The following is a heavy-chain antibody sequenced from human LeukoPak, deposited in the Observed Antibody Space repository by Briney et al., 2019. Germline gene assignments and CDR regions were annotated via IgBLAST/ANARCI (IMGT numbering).Heavy chain of an antibody. CDR1: GFTFSSYA. D-gene: IGHD1-26*01. CDR2: ISGSGGST. CDR3: AKDRWARSGDLFDY. Sequence: GGSLRLSCAASGFTFSSYARSWVGQAPGKGLEWVSPISGSGGSTYYADSVKGRFTISRDNSKNTLYLQMNSLRAEDTAVYYCAKDRWARSGDLFDYWGQGTLVTVSS. J-gene: IGHJ4*02. V-gene: IGHV3-23*01.